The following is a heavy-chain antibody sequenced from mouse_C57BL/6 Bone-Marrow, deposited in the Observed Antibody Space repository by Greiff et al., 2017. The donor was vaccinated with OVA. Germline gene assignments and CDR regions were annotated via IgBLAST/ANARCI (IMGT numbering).Heavy chain of an antibody. CDR3: AREGGLGQGYAMDY. CDR2: ISNLAYSI. D-gene: IGHD4-1*01. Sequence: EVQVVESGGGLVQPGGSLKLSCAASGFTFSDYGMAWVRQAPRKGPEWVAFISNLAYSIYYADTVTGRFTISREHAKNTLYLEMSSLRSEDTAMYYCAREGGLGQGYAMDYWGQGTSVTVSS. CDR1: GFTFSDYG. J-gene: IGHJ4*01. V-gene: IGHV5-15*01.